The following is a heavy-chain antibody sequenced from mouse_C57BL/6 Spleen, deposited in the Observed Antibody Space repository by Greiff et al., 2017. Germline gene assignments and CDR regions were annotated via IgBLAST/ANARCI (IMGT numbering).Heavy chain of an antibody. D-gene: IGHD4-1*01. CDR2: IDPEDGET. CDR1: GFNIKDYY. V-gene: IGHV14-2*01. CDR3: ARSAGTGRYFDV. Sequence: VQLQQSGAELVKPGASVKLSCTASGFNIKDYYMHWVKQRTEQGLEWIGRIDPEDGETKYAPKCQGKATITADTSSNTAYLQISSLTSEDTAVYYCARSAGTGRYFDVWGTGTTVTVSS. J-gene: IGHJ1*03.